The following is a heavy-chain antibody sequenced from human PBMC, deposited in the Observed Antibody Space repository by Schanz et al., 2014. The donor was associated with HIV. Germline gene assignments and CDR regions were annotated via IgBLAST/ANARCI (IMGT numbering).Heavy chain of an antibody. CDR3: ARGPKWEGLMDV. D-gene: IGHD1-26*01. J-gene: IGHJ6*02. V-gene: IGHV1-8*02. CDR2: VNPKSGNT. Sequence: QVQLVQSGTEVKKPGASVKVSCKGSGGTFRTYAINWVRQAPGQGLEWMGWVNPKSGNTGYAQMFQVRVTMTRDTSISTAYLEVDSLKSEDTAVYYCARGPKWEGLMDVWGQGTTVIVSS. CDR1: GGTFRTYA.